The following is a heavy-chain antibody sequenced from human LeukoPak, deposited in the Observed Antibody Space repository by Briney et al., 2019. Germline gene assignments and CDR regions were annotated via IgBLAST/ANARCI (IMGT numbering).Heavy chain of an antibody. CDR3: TTDPSVLVVGY. D-gene: IGHD2-15*01. CDR1: GFTFSNAW. CDR2: IKRKTDGGTT. Sequence: PGGSLRLSCATSGFTFSNAWMNWVRQAPGKGLEWVGRIKRKTDGGTTEYAAPVQGRFTISRDDSTNTLYLQMNSLKTEDTAVYYCTTDPSVLVVGYWGQGTLVTVSS. V-gene: IGHV3-15*01. J-gene: IGHJ4*02.